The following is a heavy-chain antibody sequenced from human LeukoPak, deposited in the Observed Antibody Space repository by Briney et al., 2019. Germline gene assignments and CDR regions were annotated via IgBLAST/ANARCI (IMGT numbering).Heavy chain of an antibody. CDR3: AKNIAAAGTAVEIFDY. Sequence: PGGSLRLSCAASGFTFSSYAMSWVRQAPGKGLEWVSAISGSGGSTYYADSVKGRFTISRDNSKNTLYLQMNSLRAEDTAVYYCAKNIAAAGTAVEIFDYWGQGTLVTVSS. D-gene: IGHD6-13*01. J-gene: IGHJ4*02. CDR1: GFTFSSYA. V-gene: IGHV3-23*01. CDR2: ISGSGGST.